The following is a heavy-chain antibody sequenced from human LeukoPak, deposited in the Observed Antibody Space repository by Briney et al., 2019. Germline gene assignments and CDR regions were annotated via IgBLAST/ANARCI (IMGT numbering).Heavy chain of an antibody. Sequence: PGGSLRLSCAASGFTFSSYGMHWVRQAPGKGLEWVAVIWYDGSNKYYADSVKGRFTISRDNSKNTLYLQMNSLRAEDTAVYYCAKGYDYVWGSYRLHAFDIWGQGTMVTVSS. V-gene: IGHV3-33*06. CDR1: GFTFSSYG. CDR3: AKGYDYVWGSYRLHAFDI. J-gene: IGHJ3*02. D-gene: IGHD3-16*02. CDR2: IWYDGSNK.